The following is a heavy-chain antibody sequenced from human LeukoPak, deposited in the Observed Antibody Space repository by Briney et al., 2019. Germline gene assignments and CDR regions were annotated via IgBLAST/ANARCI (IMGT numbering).Heavy chain of an antibody. D-gene: IGHD4-17*01. CDR2: INHSGST. Sequence: PSEALSLTCAVYGGSFSGYYWSWIRQPPGKGLEWIGEINHSGSTNYNPSLKSRVTISVDTSKNQFSLKLSSVTAADTAVYYCARDHHYGDYYYYGMDVWGQGTTVTVSS. J-gene: IGHJ6*02. CDR3: ARDHHYGDYYYYGMDV. V-gene: IGHV4-34*01. CDR1: GGSFSGYY.